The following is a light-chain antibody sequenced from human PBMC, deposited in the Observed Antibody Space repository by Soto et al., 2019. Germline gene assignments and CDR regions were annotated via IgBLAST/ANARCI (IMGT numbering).Light chain of an antibody. Sequence: EIVLTQSPGTLSLSPGERATLSCRASQSVSSSYLAWYQQKPGQAPRLLIYGASSRATGIPDRFSGSGSGTDFTLTISRLEPEDFAVYYCQQYGSSHGWTFGQGTKVDIK. CDR2: GAS. J-gene: IGKJ1*01. V-gene: IGKV3-20*01. CDR1: QSVSSSY. CDR3: QQYGSSHGWT.